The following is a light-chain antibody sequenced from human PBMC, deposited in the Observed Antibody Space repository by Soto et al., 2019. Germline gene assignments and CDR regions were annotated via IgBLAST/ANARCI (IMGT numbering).Light chain of an antibody. CDR2: GAS. CDR1: QSVSSN. CDR3: QQYNTWLIT. J-gene: IGKJ5*01. Sequence: EIVMTQSPATLSVSPGERATLSCRASQSVSSNLAWYQQKPGQAPRLLIYGASTRATGIPARFSGSGSGTEFTLTISSLQSEAFAVYYCQQYNTWLITFGQGTRLEIK. V-gene: IGKV3-15*01.